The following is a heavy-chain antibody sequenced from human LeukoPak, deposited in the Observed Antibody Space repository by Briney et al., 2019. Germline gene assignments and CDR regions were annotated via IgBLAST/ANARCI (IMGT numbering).Heavy chain of an antibody. V-gene: IGHV3-30*04. CDR3: ASTGFDY. CDR2: ISYDGSNK. D-gene: IGHD3-10*01. Sequence: GGSLRLSCAASGFTFSSYAMHWVRQAPGKGLEWVAVISYDGSNKYYADSVKGRFTISRDNSKNTLYLQMNSLRAEDTAVSYCASTGFDYWGQGTLVTVSS. CDR1: GFTFSSYA. J-gene: IGHJ4*02.